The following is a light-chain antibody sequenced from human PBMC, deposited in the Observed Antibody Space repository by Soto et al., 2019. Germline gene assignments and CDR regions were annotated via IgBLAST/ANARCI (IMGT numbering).Light chain of an antibody. J-gene: IGKJ4*01. Sequence: DIVMTQSPDSLAVSLGERATINCKSSQSVLYSSNNKNYLAWYQQKPGQPPKLLIYWASTRESGVPDRFSGSESVTDFTLTISSLQAEDVAVYYCQQYYNTPLTFGGGTKVEIK. CDR2: WAS. CDR1: QSVLYSSNNKNY. CDR3: QQYYNTPLT. V-gene: IGKV4-1*01.